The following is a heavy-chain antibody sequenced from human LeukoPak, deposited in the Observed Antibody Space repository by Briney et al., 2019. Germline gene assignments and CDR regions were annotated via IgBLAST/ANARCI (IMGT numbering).Heavy chain of an antibody. CDR1: SVSISTYY. D-gene: IGHD6-13*01. CDR3: ATQPAGPASWFDP. Sequence: SETLSLTCSVSSVSISTYYWSWIRQAPGKGLEWIGFIYYSGNTNYNPFLKSRATIFLDTSKNQFSLKLSSVTAADTAVYYCATQPAGPASWFDPWGQGTLVTVSP. J-gene: IGHJ5*02. V-gene: IGHV4-59*01. CDR2: IYYSGNT.